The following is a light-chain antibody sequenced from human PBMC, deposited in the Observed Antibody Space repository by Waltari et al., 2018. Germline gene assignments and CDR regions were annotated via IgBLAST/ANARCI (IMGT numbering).Light chain of an antibody. CDR1: QSPLHSNGYNY. J-gene: IGKJ4*01. V-gene: IGKV2-28*01. CDR3: MQAQQTPLT. CDR2: LGS. Sequence: DIVLTQSPLSLPVNPGEPASISCRSSQSPLHSNGYNYMDWYLQKPGQSPQVLIYLGSNRTSGVPNRYSGRGSGTDYTLKISRVEAEYVEIYYCMQAQQTPLTFGQGTKVEIK.